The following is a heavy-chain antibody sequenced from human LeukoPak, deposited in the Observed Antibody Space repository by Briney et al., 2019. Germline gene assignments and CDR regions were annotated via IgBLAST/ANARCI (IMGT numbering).Heavy chain of an antibody. CDR2: INPNSGGT. J-gene: IGHJ4*02. CDR1: GYTFTGYY. D-gene: IGHD3/OR15-3a*01. V-gene: IGHV1-2*02. Sequence: GASVKVSCKASGYTFTGYYMHWVRQAPGQGLEWMGWINPNSGGTNYAQKFQGRVTMTRDTSTSTVYMELSSLRSEDTAVYYCARDRGLADYWGQGTLVTVSS. CDR3: ARDRGLADY.